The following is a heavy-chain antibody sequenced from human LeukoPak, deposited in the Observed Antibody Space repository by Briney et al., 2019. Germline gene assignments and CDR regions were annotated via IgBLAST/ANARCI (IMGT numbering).Heavy chain of an antibody. V-gene: IGHV4-34*01. Sequence: PSETLSLTCAVYGGSFSGYYWSWIRQPPGKGPEWIGEINHSGSTNYNPSLKSRVTISVDTSKNQFSLKLSSVTAPDTAVYYCASQNCSSTSCYPQNWFDPWGQGTLVTVSS. CDR2: INHSGST. CDR3: ASQNCSSTSCYPQNWFDP. D-gene: IGHD2-2*01. CDR1: GGSFSGYY. J-gene: IGHJ5*02.